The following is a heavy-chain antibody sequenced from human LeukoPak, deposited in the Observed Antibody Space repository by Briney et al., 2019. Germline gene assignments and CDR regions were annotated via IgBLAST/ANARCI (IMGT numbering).Heavy chain of an antibody. CDR2: IIPIFGTA. Sequence: ASVKVSCKASGYTFTSFGISWVRQAPGQGLEWMGGIIPIFGTANYAQKFQGRVTITADESTSTAYMELSSLRSEDTAVYYCARAPSEWLRVDSWFDPWGQGTLVTVSS. J-gene: IGHJ5*02. CDR3: ARAPSEWLRVDSWFDP. CDR1: GYTFTSFG. D-gene: IGHD5-12*01. V-gene: IGHV1-69*13.